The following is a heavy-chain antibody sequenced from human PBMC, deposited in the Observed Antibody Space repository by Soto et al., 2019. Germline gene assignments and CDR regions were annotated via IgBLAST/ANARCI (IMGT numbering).Heavy chain of an antibody. J-gene: IGHJ4*02. CDR1: GGSFCSSSYH. V-gene: IGHV4-39*01. CDR2: IYYSGST. Sequence: PEPLSLTCTVSGGSFCSSSYHWGWIRQPPGKGLEWIGSIYYSGSTYYNPSLKSRVTISVDTSKNQFSLKLSSVTAADTAVYYCAASITMVRGVTYFDYWGQGTLVT. CDR3: AASITMVRGVTYFDY. D-gene: IGHD3-10*01.